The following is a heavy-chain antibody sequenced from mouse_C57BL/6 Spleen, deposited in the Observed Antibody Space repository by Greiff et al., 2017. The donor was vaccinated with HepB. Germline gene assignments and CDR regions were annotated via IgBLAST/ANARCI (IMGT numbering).Heavy chain of an antibody. D-gene: IGHD2-2*01. CDR3: AGGYPYAMDY. V-gene: IGHV5-17*03. CDR2: ISSGSSTI. Sequence: EVKLVESGGGLVKPGGSLKLSCAASGFTFSDYGMHWVRQAPEKGLEWVAYISSGSSTIYYADTVKGRFTISRDNAKNTLYLQMTSLRSEDTAMYYCAGGYPYAMDYWGQGTSVTVSS. J-gene: IGHJ4*01. CDR1: GFTFSDYG.